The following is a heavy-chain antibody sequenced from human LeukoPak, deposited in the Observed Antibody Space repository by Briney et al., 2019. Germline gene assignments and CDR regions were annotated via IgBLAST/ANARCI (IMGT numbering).Heavy chain of an antibody. CDR2: INHSGST. J-gene: IGHJ6*03. CDR1: GGSFSGYY. Sequence: SETLSLTCAVYGGSFSGYYWSWIRQPPGKGLELIGEINHSGSTNYNPSLKSRVTISVDTSKNQFSLKLSSVTAADTAVYYCARRKGDGRVYSYGRKYYYYMDVWGKGTTVTVSS. D-gene: IGHD5-18*01. CDR3: ARRKGDGRVYSYGRKYYYYMDV. V-gene: IGHV4-34*01.